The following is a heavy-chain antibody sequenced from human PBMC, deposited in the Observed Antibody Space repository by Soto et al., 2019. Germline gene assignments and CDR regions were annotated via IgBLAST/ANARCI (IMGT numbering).Heavy chain of an antibody. Sequence: EVQLVESGGGLVQPGGSLRLSCAASGFTFSIYWMHWVRQAPGKGLVWVSRMNMDGSRTSYADFAKGRFTISRDDAKSTVYMQMSILRAEDTAVYYCVRGDGDRYDGHGYLGRHWGQGTLVTVSS. CDR1: GFTFSIYW. V-gene: IGHV3-74*01. D-gene: IGHD3-22*01. CDR3: VRGDGDRYDGHGYLGRH. J-gene: IGHJ4*02. CDR2: MNMDGSRT.